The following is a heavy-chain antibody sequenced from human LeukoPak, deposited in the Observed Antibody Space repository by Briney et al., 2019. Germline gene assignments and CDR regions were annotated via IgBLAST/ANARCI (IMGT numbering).Heavy chain of an antibody. CDR1: GGSITNYY. CDR3: AGAYYDSSGYYLVH. V-gene: IGHV4-59*01. J-gene: IGHJ4*02. CDR2: IYYSGST. Sequence: PSGTLSLTCTVSGGSITNYYWSWIRQPPGKGLEWIGYIYYSGSTNYNPSLKSRVTISVDTSKTQFSLKLSSVTAADTAVYYCAGAYYDSSGYYLVHWGQGTLVTVSS. D-gene: IGHD3-22*01.